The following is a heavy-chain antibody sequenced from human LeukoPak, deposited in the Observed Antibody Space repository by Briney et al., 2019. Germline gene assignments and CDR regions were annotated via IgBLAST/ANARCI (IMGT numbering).Heavy chain of an antibody. CDR2: IWYDGSNK. CDR3: TTLGDP. J-gene: IGHJ5*02. CDR1: GFTFSSYG. V-gene: IGHV3-33*01. Sequence: GGSLRLSCAASGFTFSSYGMHWVRQAPGKGLEWVAVIWYDGSNKYYADSVKGRFTISRDDSKNTAYLQMNSLKTEDTAVYYCTTLGDPWGQGTLVTVSS. D-gene: IGHD1-26*01.